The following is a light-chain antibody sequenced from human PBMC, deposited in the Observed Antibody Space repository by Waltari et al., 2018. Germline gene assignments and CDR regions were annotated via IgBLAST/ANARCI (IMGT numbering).Light chain of an antibody. CDR1: QIVSNS. CDR2: SAS. CDR3: QQYNNWPPIT. J-gene: IGKJ5*01. V-gene: IGKV3D-15*01. Sequence: EIVMTQSPPTLSVSPGERATLSCRASQIVSNSLAWYQHRPGRAPRLLIHSASTRAPGIPARFSGSGSETEFTLTISNLQSEDFALYYCQQYNNWPPITFGQGTRLEIK.